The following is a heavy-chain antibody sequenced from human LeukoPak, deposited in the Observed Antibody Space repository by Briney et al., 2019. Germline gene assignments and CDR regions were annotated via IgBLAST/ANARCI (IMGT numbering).Heavy chain of an antibody. CDR3: ANAGVAAAGTIY. CDR1: GGSISSSSYY. CDR2: IYYSGST. J-gene: IGHJ4*02. Sequence: SETLSLTRTVSGGSISSSSYYWGWIRQPPGKGLAWSGGIYYSGSTYYNPSLKSRVTISVDTSKNQFSLKLSSVTAADTAVYYCANAGVAAAGTIYWGQGTLVTVSS. V-gene: IGHV4-39*01. D-gene: IGHD6-13*01.